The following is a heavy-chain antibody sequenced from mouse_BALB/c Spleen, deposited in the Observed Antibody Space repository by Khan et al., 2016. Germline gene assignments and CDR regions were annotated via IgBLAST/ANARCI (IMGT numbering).Heavy chain of an antibody. D-gene: IGHD1-1*01. V-gene: IGHV1-9*01. CDR3: FVDLYGSSCDC. Sequence: QVQLQQSGAELMKPGASVKISCKATGYTFSSYWIEWVKQRPGHGLEWIGEILPGSGSSNYNEKFKGKATFTADTSSNTAYMQLSSLTSEDSAVYFCFVDLYGSSCDCWGQGTTLTVSS. CDR1: GYTFSSYW. CDR2: ILPGSGSS. J-gene: IGHJ2*01.